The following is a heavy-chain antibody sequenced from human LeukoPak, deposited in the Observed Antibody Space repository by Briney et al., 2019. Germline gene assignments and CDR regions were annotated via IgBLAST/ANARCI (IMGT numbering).Heavy chain of an antibody. V-gene: IGHV3-23*01. CDR1: GFTFSICA. D-gene: IGHD2/OR15-2a*01. CDR3: AKLRNTSPLYYFDY. CDR2: ISGSGAST. J-gene: IGHJ4*02. Sequence: QPGGSLILSCAVSGFTFSICAMSWVRQAPGKGLEWVSTISGSGASTYYADSVKGRFIISRDTSKNTLYLQMNSLRAEDTAVYYCAKLRNTSPLYYFDYWGQGTLVTVSS.